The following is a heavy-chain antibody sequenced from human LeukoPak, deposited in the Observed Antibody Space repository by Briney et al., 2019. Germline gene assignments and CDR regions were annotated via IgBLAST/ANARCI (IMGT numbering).Heavy chain of an antibody. Sequence: SETLSLTCTVSGGSISGYYWSWLRQPPGKGLEWIGYIHSSGSTDYNPSLKSRLTISVDTSKNQFSLKLSSVAAADTAVYYCARETTTVVARYFDYWGQGTLVTVSS. CDR3: ARETTTVVARYFDY. J-gene: IGHJ4*02. V-gene: IGHV4-59*01. CDR1: GGSISGYY. D-gene: IGHD4-23*01. CDR2: IHSSGST.